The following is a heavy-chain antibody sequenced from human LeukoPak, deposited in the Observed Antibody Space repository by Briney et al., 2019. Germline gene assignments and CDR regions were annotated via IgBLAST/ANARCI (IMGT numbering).Heavy chain of an antibody. CDR2: ISAYNGNT. Sequence: ASVKVSCKASGYTFTGYYMHWVRQAPGQGLEWMGWISAYNGNTNYAQKLQGRVTMTTDTSTSTAYMELRSLRSDDTAVYYCAREGRGGNWFDPWGQGTLVTVS. J-gene: IGHJ5*02. CDR1: GYTFTGYY. CDR3: AREGRGGNWFDP. D-gene: IGHD1-26*01. V-gene: IGHV1-18*04.